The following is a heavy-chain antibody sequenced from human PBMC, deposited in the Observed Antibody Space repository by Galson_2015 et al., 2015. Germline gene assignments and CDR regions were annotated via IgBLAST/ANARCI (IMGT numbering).Heavy chain of an antibody. D-gene: IGHD4-17*01. CDR3: ARGGGYGDRTFNIGWFDP. CDR2: INHSGST. J-gene: IGHJ5*02. CDR1: GGSFGGYY. V-gene: IGHV4-34*01. Sequence: ETLSLTCAVYGGSFGGYYWSWIRQPPGKGLEWIGEINHSGSTNYNPSLKSRVTISVDTSKNQFSLKLSSVTAADTAVYYCARGGGYGDRTFNIGWFDPWGQGTLVTVSS.